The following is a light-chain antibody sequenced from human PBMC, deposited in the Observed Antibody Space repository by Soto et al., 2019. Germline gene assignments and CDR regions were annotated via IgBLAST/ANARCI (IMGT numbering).Light chain of an antibody. Sequence: DIQMTQPPSSLSASVGDRVTLTCRASQDISQYLAWYQQRPGKVPKLLIYYASTLQSGVPSRFSGSGSGTEFTLTISSLKPEDVATYYCLKYTKDAPGTFGQGTKVDIK. CDR1: QDISQY. V-gene: IGKV1-27*01. J-gene: IGKJ1*01. CDR3: LKYTKDAPGT. CDR2: YAS.